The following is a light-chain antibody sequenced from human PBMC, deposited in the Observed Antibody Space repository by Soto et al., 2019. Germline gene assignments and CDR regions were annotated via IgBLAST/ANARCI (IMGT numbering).Light chain of an antibody. CDR1: SSDVGRYNY. CDR3: GSYTSTYVRI. J-gene: IGLJ1*01. CDR2: EVT. Sequence: QSVLTQPASVSGSPGQSITISCPGTSSDVGRYNYVSWYQQYPGRAPKLIIYEVTNRPSGASDRFSGSKSGNVASLTISGLQAADEADYYCGSYTSTYVRIFGTGTKVTVL. V-gene: IGLV2-14*01.